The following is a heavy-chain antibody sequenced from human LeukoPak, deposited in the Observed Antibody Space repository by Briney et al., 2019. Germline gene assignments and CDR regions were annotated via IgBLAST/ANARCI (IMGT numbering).Heavy chain of an antibody. V-gene: IGHV3-30*03. CDR1: GFTFSSYG. D-gene: IGHD3-3*01. J-gene: IGHJ4*02. CDR3: ARDLRFLDYFDY. Sequence: GGSLRLSCAASGFTFSSYGMHWVRQAPGKGLEWVAVISYDGSNKYYADSVKGRFTISRDNSKNTLYLQMNSLRAEDTAVYYCARDLRFLDYFDYWGQGTLVTVSS. CDR2: ISYDGSNK.